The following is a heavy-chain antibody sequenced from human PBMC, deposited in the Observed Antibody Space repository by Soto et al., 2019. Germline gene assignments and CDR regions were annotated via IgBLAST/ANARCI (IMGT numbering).Heavy chain of an antibody. CDR3: AADNCSGGSCYSDFDY. CDR2: IVVGSGNT. V-gene: IGHV1-58*02. D-gene: IGHD2-15*01. CDR1: GFTFTSSA. J-gene: IGHJ4*02. Sequence: SVKVSCKASGFTFTSSAMQWVRQARGQRLEWIGWIVVGSGNTNYAQKFQERVTITRDMSTSTAYMELSSLRSEDTAVYYCAADNCSGGSCYSDFDYWGQGTLVTVSS.